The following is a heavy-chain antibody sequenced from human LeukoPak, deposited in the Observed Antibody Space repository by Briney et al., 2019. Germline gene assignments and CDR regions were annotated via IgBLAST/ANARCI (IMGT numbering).Heavy chain of an antibody. CDR2: IYYSGST. CDR1: GGSISSSSYY. CDR3: AVGSMAPWFDY. D-gene: IGHD1-26*01. Sequence: SETLSLTCTVSGGSISSSSYYWGWIRQPPGKGLEWIESIYYSGSTYYNPSLKSRVTISVDTSKNQFSLKLSSVTAADTAVYYCAVGSMAPWFDYWGQGTLVTVSS. J-gene: IGHJ4*02. V-gene: IGHV4-39*01.